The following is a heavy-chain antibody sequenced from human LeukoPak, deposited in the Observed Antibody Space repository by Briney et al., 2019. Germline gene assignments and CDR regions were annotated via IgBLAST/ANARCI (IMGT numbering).Heavy chain of an antibody. J-gene: IGHJ6*03. D-gene: IGHD2-2*02. CDR2: ISGSGGST. V-gene: IGHV3-23*01. Sequence: GGSLRLSCAASGFTFSSYAMSWVRQAPGKGLEWVSAISGSGGSTYYADSVKGRFTISRDNSKNTLYLQMNSLRAEDTAVYYCAKEGGYCSSTSCYNSYYYYYYMDVWGKGTTVTVSS. CDR3: AKEGGYCSSTSCYNSYYYYYYMDV. CDR1: GFTFSSYA.